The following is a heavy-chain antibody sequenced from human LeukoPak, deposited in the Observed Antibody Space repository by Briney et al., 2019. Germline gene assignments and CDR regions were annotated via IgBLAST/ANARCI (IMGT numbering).Heavy chain of an antibody. CDR3: ARDTNSGSYYDKFDY. J-gene: IGHJ4*02. Sequence: GRSLRLPCAASGFTFSSYAMHWVRQAPGKGLEWVAVISYDGSNKYYADSVKGRFTISRDNSKNTLYLQMNSLRAEDTAVYYCARDTNSGSYYDKFDYWGQGTLVTVSS. CDR1: GFTFSSYA. CDR2: ISYDGSNK. V-gene: IGHV3-30-3*01. D-gene: IGHD1-26*01.